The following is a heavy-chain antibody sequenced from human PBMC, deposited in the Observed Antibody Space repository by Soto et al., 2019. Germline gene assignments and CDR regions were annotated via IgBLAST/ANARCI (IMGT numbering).Heavy chain of an antibody. V-gene: IGHV4-59*01. Sequence: PSETLSLTCSVSGGSIISYYWNWIRQPPGKGLEWIGNIYYTGSTSYNPSLKSRVTISVDTSKNQVSLKLISVTAADTAMYFCARVLGDYYGSGSYSYYFDYWGQGTLVTVSS. CDR3: ARVLGDYYGSGSYSYYFDY. CDR2: IYYTGST. CDR1: GGSIISYY. J-gene: IGHJ4*02. D-gene: IGHD3-10*01.